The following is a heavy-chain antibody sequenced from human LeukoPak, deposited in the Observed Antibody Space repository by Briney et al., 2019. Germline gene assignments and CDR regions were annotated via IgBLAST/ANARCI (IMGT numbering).Heavy chain of an antibody. Sequence: PGGSLRLPCGAFGFTFSSYAMSWVRQAPGKGREWVSAISGSGGSTYYADSVKGQFTISRDNSKNTLYLQMNSQRAEETAVYYCAKDETYDYGSGSYSIDYWGQGTLVTVSS. CDR3: AKDETYDYGSGSYSIDY. J-gene: IGHJ4*02. D-gene: IGHD3-10*01. V-gene: IGHV3-23*01. CDR2: ISGSGGST. CDR1: GFTFSSYA.